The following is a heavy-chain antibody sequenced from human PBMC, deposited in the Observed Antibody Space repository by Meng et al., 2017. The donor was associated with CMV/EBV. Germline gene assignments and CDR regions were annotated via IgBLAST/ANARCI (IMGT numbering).Heavy chain of an antibody. CDR2: INPNSGGT. V-gene: IGHV1-2*02. D-gene: IGHD4/OR15-4a*01. CDR3: AREKSYGAVTNWGGFDY. CDR1: GYTFTGYY. Sequence: ASVKVSCKASGYTFTGYYMHWVRQAPGQGLEWMGWINPNSGGTNYAQKFQGRVTMTRDTSISTAYMELSRLRSDDTAVYYCAREKSYGAVTNWGGFDYWGQGTLVTVSS. J-gene: IGHJ4*02.